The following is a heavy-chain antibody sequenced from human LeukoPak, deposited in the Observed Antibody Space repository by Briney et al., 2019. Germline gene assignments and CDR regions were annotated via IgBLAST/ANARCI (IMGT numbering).Heavy chain of an antibody. J-gene: IGHJ6*02. CDR1: GGSISSYY. Sequence: SETLPLTCTVSGGSISSYYWSWIRQPAGKGLEWIGRIYTSGSTNYNPSLKSRVTMSVDTSKNQFSLKLSSVTAADTAVYYCARDGDCSSTSCYKRPGFGYYYYGMDVWGQGTTVTVSS. CDR2: IYTSGST. CDR3: ARDGDCSSTSCYKRPGFGYYYYGMDV. V-gene: IGHV4-4*07. D-gene: IGHD2-2*02.